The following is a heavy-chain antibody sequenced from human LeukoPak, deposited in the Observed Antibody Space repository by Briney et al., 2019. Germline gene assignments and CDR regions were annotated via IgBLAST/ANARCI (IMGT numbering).Heavy chain of an antibody. V-gene: IGHV3-30*03. Sequence: GGSLRLSCVASGFTFSSYNMHWVRQAPGKGLEWVAVISKDKSFEYYGDSVKGRFTISRDNPRNTLYLEINSLRAEDTAVYYCARESPRTFGWRKYYGMDVWGQGTTVTVSS. J-gene: IGHJ6*02. D-gene: IGHD2/OR15-2a*01. CDR3: ARESPRTFGWRKYYGMDV. CDR2: ISKDKSFE. CDR1: GFTFSSYN.